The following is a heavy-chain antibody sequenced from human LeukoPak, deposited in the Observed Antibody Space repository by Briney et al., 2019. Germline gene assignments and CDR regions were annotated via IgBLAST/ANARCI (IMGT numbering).Heavy chain of an antibody. CDR3: AQSSGWDSLKY. Sequence: ASVKVSCKASGHTFTGYYMHWVRQDPGQGLEWMGWINPNSGGTNHAQKFQGRVSMTRDTSISTAYMELSRLRSDDTAVYYCAQSSGWDSLKYWGQGTLVTVSS. CDR2: INPNSGGT. D-gene: IGHD6-19*01. V-gene: IGHV1-2*02. CDR1: GHTFTGYY. J-gene: IGHJ4*02.